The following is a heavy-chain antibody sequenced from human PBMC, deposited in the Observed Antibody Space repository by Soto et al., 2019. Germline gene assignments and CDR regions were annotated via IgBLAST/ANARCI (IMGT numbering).Heavy chain of an antibody. V-gene: IGHV3-66*01. J-gene: IGHJ1*01. D-gene: IGHD3-10*01. Sequence: EVQVVESGGGLVQPGGSLTLSCAVSGFTVRNNYMSWVHQAPGKGLEWVSVVFKDTTTFYADSVKDRFTISRDFSKNTLFLHMNGLRADDTATYHCARGARGETWLWGQGTLVTVSS. CDR3: ARGARGETWL. CDR1: GFTVRNNY. CDR2: VFKDTTT.